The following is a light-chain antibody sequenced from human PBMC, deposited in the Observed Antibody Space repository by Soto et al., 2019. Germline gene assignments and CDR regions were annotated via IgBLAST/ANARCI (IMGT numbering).Light chain of an antibody. V-gene: IGKV1-5*01. CDR2: DAS. CDR1: QSIGKW. J-gene: IGKJ4*01. Sequence: DIQMTQSPSTLSASVGDRVIITCRASQSIGKWLAWYQQRPGKAPKLLIYDASNLESGVPSRFSGSTSGTEFTLTVSSLQPVVFATYSCQQFNTYPLSFGGGT. CDR3: QQFNTYPLS.